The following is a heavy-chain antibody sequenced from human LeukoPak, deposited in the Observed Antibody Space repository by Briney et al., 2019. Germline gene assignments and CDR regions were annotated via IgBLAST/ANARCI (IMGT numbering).Heavy chain of an antibody. Sequence: QAGGSLRLSCAASGFTFSSYGMSWVRQAPGKGLEWVSAISGSGGSTYYADSVKGRFTISRDNSKNTLYLQMNSLRAEDTAVYYCARVGFMDGYPPYFDYWGQGTLVTVSS. CDR1: GFTFSSYG. J-gene: IGHJ4*02. CDR2: ISGSGGST. D-gene: IGHD5-24*01. CDR3: ARVGFMDGYPPYFDY. V-gene: IGHV3-23*01.